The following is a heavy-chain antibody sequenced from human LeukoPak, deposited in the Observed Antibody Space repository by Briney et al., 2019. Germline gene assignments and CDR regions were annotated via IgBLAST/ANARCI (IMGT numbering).Heavy chain of an antibody. CDR2: INHSGST. V-gene: IGHV4-4*02. CDR3: ARTFRVLYGLDP. CDR1: GGSISSSNW. Sequence: SETLSLTCAVSGGSISSSNWWSWVRQPPGKGLEWIGEINHSGSTNYNPSLKSRVTISVDTSKNQFSLKLSSVTAADTAVYYCARTFRVLYGLDPWGQGTLVTVSS. J-gene: IGHJ5*02. D-gene: IGHD2-8*01.